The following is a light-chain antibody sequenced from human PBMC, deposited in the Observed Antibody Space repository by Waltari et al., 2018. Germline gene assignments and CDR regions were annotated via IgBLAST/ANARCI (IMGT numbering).Light chain of an antibody. V-gene: IGKV1-5*03. CDR1: QSISSW. J-gene: IGKJ1*01. Sequence: DIQMTQSPSTLSASVGVRVTITCRASQSISSWLAWYQHKPGKAPKLLIYKASSLESGVPSRFSGSGSGTEFTLTISSLQPDDFATYYCQQYNTWTFGQGTKVEIK. CDR2: KAS. CDR3: QQYNTWT.